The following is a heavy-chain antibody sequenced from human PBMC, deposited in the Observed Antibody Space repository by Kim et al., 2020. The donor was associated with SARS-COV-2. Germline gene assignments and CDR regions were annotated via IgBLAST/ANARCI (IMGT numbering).Heavy chain of an antibody. CDR2: IYSGGST. D-gene: IGHD4-17*01. CDR1: GFTVSSNY. Sequence: GGSLRLSCAASGFTVSSNYMSWVRQAPGKGLEWVSVIYSGGSTYYADSVKGRFTISRDNSKNTLYLQMNSLRAEDTAVYYCARDILGYGGNSGWPVWGQGTLVTVSS. CDR3: ARDILGYGGNSGWPV. J-gene: IGHJ4*02. V-gene: IGHV3-53*01.